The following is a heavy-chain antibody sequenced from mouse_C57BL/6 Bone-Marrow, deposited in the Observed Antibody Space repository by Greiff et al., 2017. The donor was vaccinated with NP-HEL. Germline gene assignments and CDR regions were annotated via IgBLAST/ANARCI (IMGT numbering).Heavy chain of an antibody. CDR1: GYTFTNYW. V-gene: IGHV1-63*01. D-gene: IGHD2-4*01. J-gene: IGHJ4*01. CDR2: IYPGGGYT. Sequence: VQRVESGAELVRPGTSVKMSCKASGYTFTNYWIGWAKQRPGHGLEWIGDIYPGGGYTKYNEKFKGKATLTADKSSSTAYMQFSSLTSEDSAIYYCARRTPDYGYAMDYWGQGTSVTVSS. CDR3: ARRTPDYGYAMDY.